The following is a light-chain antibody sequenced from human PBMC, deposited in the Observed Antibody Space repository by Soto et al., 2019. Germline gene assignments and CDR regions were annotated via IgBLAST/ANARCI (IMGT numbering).Light chain of an antibody. J-gene: IGKJ1*01. Sequence: VVMTQSPATLSVSPGESATLSCRASQSISSSKLAWYQQNPGQAPRLLLFGVSNRATGIPARFSGSGSGTKFSLTISSLQSEDFAVYYCQQYDYWPRTFGQGTKVDIK. CDR1: QSISSS. CDR2: GVS. CDR3: QQYDYWPRT. V-gene: IGKV3-15*01.